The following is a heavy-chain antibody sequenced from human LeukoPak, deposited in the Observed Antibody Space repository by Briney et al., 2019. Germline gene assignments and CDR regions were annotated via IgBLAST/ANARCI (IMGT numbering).Heavy chain of an antibody. CDR2: ITGSGGTT. CDR1: GFTFSSYA. CDR3: AKSRSEVVVAAANY. Sequence: PGGSLRLSCAASGFTFSSYAMNWVRQALGKGLEWVSAITGSGGTTYYADSVRGRFTISRDNSKNTLYLQMNSLRAEDTAIYYCAKSRSEVVVAAANYWGQGTLITVSS. V-gene: IGHV3-23*01. D-gene: IGHD2-15*01. J-gene: IGHJ4*02.